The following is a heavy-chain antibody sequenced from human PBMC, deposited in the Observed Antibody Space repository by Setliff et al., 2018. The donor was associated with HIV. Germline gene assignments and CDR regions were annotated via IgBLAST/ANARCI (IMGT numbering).Heavy chain of an antibody. D-gene: IGHD1-20*01. CDR1: GLSINFGYY. J-gene: IGHJ5*02. CDR3: VTSKPHNWNDGANWFDP. V-gene: IGHV4-38-2*02. Sequence: SETLSLTCSVSGLSINFGYYWGWIRQPPGKGLEWIGSVYHDGNSYFNPSLKSRVTLSMDTSKNQVSLRLKSVTAADTAIYYCVTSKPHNWNDGANWFDPWGQGTLVTVSS. CDR2: VYHDGNS.